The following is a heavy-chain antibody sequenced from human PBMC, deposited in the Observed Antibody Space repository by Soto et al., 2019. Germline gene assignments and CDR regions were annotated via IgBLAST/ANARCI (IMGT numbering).Heavy chain of an antibody. J-gene: IGHJ5*02. CDR1: GGSISSYY. CDR3: ARAMDIGMASKDNWFDP. CDR2: IYYSGST. V-gene: IGHV4-59*08. D-gene: IGHD2-2*03. Sequence: SETLSLTCTVSGGSISSYYWSLIRQPQGKGLEWIGYIYYSGSTNYNPSLKSRVTISVDTSKNQFSLKLSSLTAADTAVYYCARAMDIGMASKDNWFDPWGQGTLVTVSS.